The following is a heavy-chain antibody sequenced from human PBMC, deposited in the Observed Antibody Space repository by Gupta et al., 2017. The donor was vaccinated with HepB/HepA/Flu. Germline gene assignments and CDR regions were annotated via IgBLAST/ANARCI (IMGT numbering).Heavy chain of an antibody. CDR1: GGSISSYY. J-gene: IGHJ5*02. CDR2: IYTSGST. CDR3: ARDGDSSGWYVDWFDP. V-gene: IGHV4-4*07. Sequence: QVQLQESGPGLVKPSETLSLTCPVPGGSISSYYWSWIRQPAGKGLEWIGRIYTSGSTNYNPSLKSRVTMSVDTSKNQFSLKLSSVTAADTAVYYCARDGDSSGWYVDWFDPWGQGTLVTVSS. D-gene: IGHD6-19*01.